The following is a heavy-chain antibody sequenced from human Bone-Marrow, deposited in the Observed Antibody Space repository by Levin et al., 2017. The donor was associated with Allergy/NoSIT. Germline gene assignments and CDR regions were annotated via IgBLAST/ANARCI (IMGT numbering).Heavy chain of an antibody. J-gene: IGHJ5*02. D-gene: IGHD6-13*01. CDR2: ISAYNGNT. Sequence: ASVKVSCKASGYTFTSYGISWVRQAPGQGLEWMGWISAYNGNTNYAQKLQGRVTMTTDTSTSTAYMELRSLRSDDTAVYYCAGDHPRERIAAAGTDNWFDPWGQGTLVTVSS. CDR1: GYTFTSYG. CDR3: AGDHPRERIAAAGTDNWFDP. V-gene: IGHV1-18*01.